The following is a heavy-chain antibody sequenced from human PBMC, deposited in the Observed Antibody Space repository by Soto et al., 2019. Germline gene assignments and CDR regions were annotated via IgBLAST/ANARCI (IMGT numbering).Heavy chain of an antibody. CDR3: ARSLQVTALSYYYYYGMDV. Sequence: LGESLKISCKGSGYSFTSYWIGWVRQMPGKGLEWMGIIYPGDSDTRYSPSFQGQVTISADKSISTAYLQWSSLKASDTAMYYCARSLQVTALSYYYYYGMDVWGQGTTVTVSS. CDR1: GYSFTSYW. J-gene: IGHJ6*02. D-gene: IGHD2-21*02. CDR2: IYPGDSDT. V-gene: IGHV5-51*01.